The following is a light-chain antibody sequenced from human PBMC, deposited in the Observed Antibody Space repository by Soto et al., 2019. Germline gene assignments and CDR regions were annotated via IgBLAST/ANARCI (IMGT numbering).Light chain of an antibody. Sequence: QSALTQPASVSGSPGQSITISCTGTSSDVGGYHYVSWYQQHPGKAPKLMIYEVSNRPSGVSNRFSGSKSGNTASLTISGLQAEDEADYYCSSYTSSISWVFGGGTQLTVL. CDR1: SSDVGGYHY. J-gene: IGLJ3*02. V-gene: IGLV2-14*01. CDR3: SSYTSSISWV. CDR2: EVS.